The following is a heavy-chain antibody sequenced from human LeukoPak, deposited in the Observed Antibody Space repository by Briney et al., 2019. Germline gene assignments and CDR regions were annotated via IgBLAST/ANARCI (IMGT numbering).Heavy chain of an antibody. D-gene: IGHD3-10*01. CDR1: GYTFTSYY. Sequence: GASVKVSCKASGYTFTSYYMHWVRQAPGQGLEWMGIINPSGGTTSYAQKFQGRVTMTRDMSTSTVYMELSSLRSEDTAVYYCAKGGAVSSKSITMVRGTRRYYYYMDVWGKGTTVTISS. CDR3: AKGGAVSSKSITMVRGTRRYYYYMDV. V-gene: IGHV1-46*01. J-gene: IGHJ6*03. CDR2: INPSGGTT.